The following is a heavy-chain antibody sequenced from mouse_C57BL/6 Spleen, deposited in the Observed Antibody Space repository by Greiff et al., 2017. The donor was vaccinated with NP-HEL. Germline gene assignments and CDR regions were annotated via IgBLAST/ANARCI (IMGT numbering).Heavy chain of an antibody. CDR1: GYTFTEYT. V-gene: IGHV1-62-2*01. J-gene: IGHJ1*03. CDR3: ARHEEDYYGSSWGYFDV. Sequence: QVQLQQSGAELVKPGASVKLSCKASGYTFTEYTIHWVKQRSGQGLEWIGWFYPGSGSIKYNEKFKDKATLTADKSSSTVYMELSRLTSEDSAVYFCARHEEDYYGSSWGYFDVWGTGTTVTVSS. D-gene: IGHD1-1*01. CDR2: FYPGSGSI.